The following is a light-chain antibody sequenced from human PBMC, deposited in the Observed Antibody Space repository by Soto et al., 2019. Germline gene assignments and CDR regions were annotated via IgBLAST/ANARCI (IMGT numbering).Light chain of an antibody. Sequence: DIQMTQSPSSLSASVGDRVTITCRASQVIRNDLSWYQQKPGKAPKRLIYAASSLQSGVPSRFSGSGSGTEFTLTISSLQPEDFATYYCHTYNSYSLHTFGQGTKLEIK. J-gene: IGKJ2*01. CDR1: QVIRND. CDR2: AAS. V-gene: IGKV1-17*01. CDR3: HTYNSYSLHT.